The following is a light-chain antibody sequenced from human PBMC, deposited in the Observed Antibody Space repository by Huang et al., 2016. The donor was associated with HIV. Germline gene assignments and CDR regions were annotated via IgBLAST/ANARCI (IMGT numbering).Light chain of an antibody. J-gene: IGKJ2*01. Sequence: DVVMTQSPLSLPVPPGEPASISCRSSQSLRHRNGLNYLDWSLQKPVQSPQLLIHLGSSRASGVPDRFSGGGSGTDFSLNISRVEAEDAGIYYCMEALQTPYTFGQGTKLEIK. CDR1: QSLRHRNGLNY. V-gene: IGKV2-28*01. CDR2: LGS. CDR3: MEALQTPYT.